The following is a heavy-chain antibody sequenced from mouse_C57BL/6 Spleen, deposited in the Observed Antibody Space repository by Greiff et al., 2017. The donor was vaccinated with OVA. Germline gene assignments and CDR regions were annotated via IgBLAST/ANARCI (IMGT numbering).Heavy chain of an antibody. CDR2: INPGSGGN. V-gene: IGHV1-54*01. CDR1: GYAFTNYL. CDR3: ARETTVEPYYAMDY. J-gene: IGHJ4*01. Sequence: VQLQESGAELVRPGTSVKVSCKASGYAFTNYLIEWVQQRPGQGLEWIGVINPGSGGNKYHETFKGKATLTADKSSGTADMQLSSLTSEDSAVYFCARETTVEPYYAMDYWGQGTSVTVAS. D-gene: IGHD1-1*01.